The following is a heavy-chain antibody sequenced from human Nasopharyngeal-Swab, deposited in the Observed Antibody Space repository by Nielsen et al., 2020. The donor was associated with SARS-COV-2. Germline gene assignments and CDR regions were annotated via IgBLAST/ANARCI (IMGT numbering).Heavy chain of an antibody. V-gene: IGHV4-61*01. D-gene: IGHD2/OR15-2a*01. J-gene: IGHJ4*02. Sequence: SETLSLTCTVSGASVTSLNYYWSWIRQSPGKGLEWIGYIYDSDSTDYTPSLNSRVTISVDTSKNQFSLTVTSMTAADTAVYFCATYSTRTADYFDQWGRGTLVTVSS. CDR2: IYDSDST. CDR3: ATYSTRTADYFDQ. CDR1: GASVTSLNYY.